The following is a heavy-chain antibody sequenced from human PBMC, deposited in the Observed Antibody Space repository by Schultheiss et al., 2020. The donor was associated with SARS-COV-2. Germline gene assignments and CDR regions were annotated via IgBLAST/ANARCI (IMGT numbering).Heavy chain of an antibody. CDR1: GGSISSGDYY. D-gene: IGHD3-16*01. J-gene: IGHJ5*02. Sequence: SETLSLTCTVSGGSISSGDYYWSWIRQPPGKGLEWIGYIYYSRSTYYNPSLKSRVTISVDTSKNQFSLKLSSVTAADTAVYYCARVMIMIPYNWFDPWGQGTLVTVSS. V-gene: IGHV4-30-4*08. CDR3: ARVMIMIPYNWFDP. CDR2: IYYSRST.